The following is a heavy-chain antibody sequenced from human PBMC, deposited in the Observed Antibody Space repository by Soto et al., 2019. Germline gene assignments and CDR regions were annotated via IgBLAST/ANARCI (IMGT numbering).Heavy chain of an antibody. CDR2: IYSSGNT. D-gene: IGHD2-15*01. CDR3: ARRHVVVVSATRGDAFDI. Sequence: QAQLQESGPGLVKPSETLSLTCAVSGGSISNYYWTWIRQSPGKGLEWIGFIYSSGNTKYNPSLTSRVTLSLDTSKSHFSLRLTSVTAADTAVYYCARRHVVVVSATRGDAFDIWGQGTMVTVSS. V-gene: IGHV4-59*08. J-gene: IGHJ3*02. CDR1: GGSISNYY.